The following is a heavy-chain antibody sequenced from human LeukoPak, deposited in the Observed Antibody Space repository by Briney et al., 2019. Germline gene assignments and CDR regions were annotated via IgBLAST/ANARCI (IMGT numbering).Heavy chain of an antibody. CDR1: GFTFDDYA. J-gene: IGHJ4*02. V-gene: IGHV3-9*03. CDR3: AATSRAVAVFDY. CDR2: ISWNSGSI. Sequence: PGGSLRLSCAASGFTFDDYAMHWVRQAPGKGLEWVSGISWNSGSIGYADSVKGRFTISRDNAKNSLYLQMNSLRAEDMALHYCAATSRAVAVFDYWGQGTLVTVSS. D-gene: IGHD2-15*01.